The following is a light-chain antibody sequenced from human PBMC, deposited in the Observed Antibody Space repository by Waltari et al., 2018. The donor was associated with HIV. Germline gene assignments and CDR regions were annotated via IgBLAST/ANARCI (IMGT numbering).Light chain of an antibody. CDR3: QSYDSSKGDWV. CDR2: EDN. J-gene: IGLJ3*02. Sequence: NFMLTQPPSVSESPGKTVTISCTRSSGSIASNYVQWYPQRPGSAPTTVIYEDNQRPSGVPYRFSGSIDSSSNSASLTISGLTTEDEADFYCQSYDSSKGDWVFGGGTKLTVL. CDR1: SGSIASNY. V-gene: IGLV6-57*03.